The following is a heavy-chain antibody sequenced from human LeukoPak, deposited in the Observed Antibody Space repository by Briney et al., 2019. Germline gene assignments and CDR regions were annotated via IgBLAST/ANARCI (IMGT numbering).Heavy chain of an antibody. J-gene: IGHJ4*02. CDR2: IYNTGGT. Sequence: SETLSLTCSVSGGSISSNTYYWGWIRQPPGKGLECIGTIYNTGGTYYNPSLKSRVTISVDTSKNQFSLRLSSVTAADTAVYYCARGYSSRGDFDYWGQGTLVTVSS. D-gene: IGHD6-13*01. CDR3: ARGYSSRGDFDY. CDR1: GGSISSNTYY. V-gene: IGHV4-39*01.